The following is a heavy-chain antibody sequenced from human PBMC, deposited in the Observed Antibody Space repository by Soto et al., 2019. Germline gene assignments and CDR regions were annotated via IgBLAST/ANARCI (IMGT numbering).Heavy chain of an antibody. CDR2: INPSDATT. V-gene: IGHV1-46*03. CDR3: SRGPYRDYEDH. D-gene: IGHD4-17*01. CDR1: GYTFTNYY. J-gene: IGHJ4*02. Sequence: QVQLVQSGAEVKKPGASVRVSCRASGYTFTNYYVHWVQQAPGQGLEWMGIINPSDATTSYAPKSQGSLTVTRDTSTSTVYMEVNSLRSEDTAVYYCSRGPYRDYEDHWGQGTLVTVSS.